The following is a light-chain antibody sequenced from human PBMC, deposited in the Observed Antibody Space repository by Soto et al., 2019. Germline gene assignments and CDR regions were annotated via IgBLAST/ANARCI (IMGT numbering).Light chain of an antibody. Sequence: QSVLTQPASVSGSPGQSITISCTGTSSDVGGYNYVSWYQQLPGKAPKLIIYDVNNRPSGVSNRFSASKSANAASLTISGFQAEDEADYYCTSYTSSNSLYVFGTGTKVTVL. J-gene: IGLJ1*01. CDR2: DVN. CDR1: SSDVGGYNY. CDR3: TSYTSSNSLYV. V-gene: IGLV2-14*03.